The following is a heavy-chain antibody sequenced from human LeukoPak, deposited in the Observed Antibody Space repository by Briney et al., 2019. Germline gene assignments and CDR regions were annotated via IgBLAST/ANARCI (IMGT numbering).Heavy chain of an antibody. CDR2: IKQDGSEK. CDR3: ASHLGGWYSWFDP. J-gene: IGHJ5*02. Sequence: GGSLRLSCAASGFTFSSYWMSWVRQAPGKGLEWVANIKQDGSEKYYVDSVKGRFTISRDNAKNSLYLQMNSLRAEDTAVYYCASHLGGWYSWFDPWGQGTLVTVSP. D-gene: IGHD6-19*01. CDR1: GFTFSSYW. V-gene: IGHV3-7*01.